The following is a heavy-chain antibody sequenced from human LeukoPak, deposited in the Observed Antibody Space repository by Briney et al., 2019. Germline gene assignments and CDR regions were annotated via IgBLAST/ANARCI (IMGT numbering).Heavy chain of an antibody. CDR1: GGTFSSYA. CDR3: ARYLFYCSSTSCTRGNFDY. Sequence: SVKVSCKASGGTFSSYAISWVRQAPGQGLEWMGGIIPIFGTANYAQKFQGRVTITADKSTSTAYMELSSLRSEDTAVYYCARYLFYCSSTSCTRGNFDYWGQGTLVTVSS. D-gene: IGHD2-2*01. J-gene: IGHJ4*02. CDR2: IIPIFGTA. V-gene: IGHV1-69*06.